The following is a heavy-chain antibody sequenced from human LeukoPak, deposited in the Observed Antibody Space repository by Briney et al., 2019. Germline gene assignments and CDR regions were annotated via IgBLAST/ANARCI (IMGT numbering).Heavy chain of an antibody. CDR2: ISGDGRGT. D-gene: IGHD2-2*01. Sequence: GSLRLSCAASGFIFTDYWMHWVRQGPGKELVWVARISGDGRGTTYADSVKGRFTISRDNSKNTLYLQMNSLRAEDTAVYYCAKGYCSSTSCSSNYFDYWGQGTLVTVSS. CDR3: AKGYCSSTSCSSNYFDY. J-gene: IGHJ4*02. V-gene: IGHV3-74*01. CDR1: GFIFTDYW.